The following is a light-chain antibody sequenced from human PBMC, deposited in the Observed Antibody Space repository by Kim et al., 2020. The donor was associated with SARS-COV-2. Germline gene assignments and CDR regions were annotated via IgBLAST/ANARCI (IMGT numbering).Light chain of an antibody. CDR1: QSVLYSSNNKNY. J-gene: IGKJ4*01. V-gene: IGKV4-1*01. CDR3: QQYFSTPLT. Sequence: ATINCKSSQSVLYSSNNKNYLAWYQQKPGQPPKLLIYWASTRESGVPDRFSGSGSGTDFTLTISSLQAEDVAVYYCQQYFSTPLTFGGGTKVDIK. CDR2: WAS.